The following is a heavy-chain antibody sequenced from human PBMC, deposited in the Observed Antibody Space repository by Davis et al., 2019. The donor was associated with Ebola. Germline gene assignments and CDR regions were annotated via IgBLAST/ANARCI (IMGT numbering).Heavy chain of an antibody. CDR3: ARSRTFADYYFGMDV. V-gene: IGHV1-18*04. J-gene: IGHJ6*02. Sequence: AASVKVSCKASGYDFTGYAISWVRQAPGQGLEWMGRINSYHGVANYAQKFQGRVTMTTDTSASTVYMDLTSLTSDDTAVYFCARSRTFADYYFGMDVWGQGTTVTVSS. CDR2: INSYHGVA. D-gene: IGHD2-2*01. CDR1: GYDFTGYA.